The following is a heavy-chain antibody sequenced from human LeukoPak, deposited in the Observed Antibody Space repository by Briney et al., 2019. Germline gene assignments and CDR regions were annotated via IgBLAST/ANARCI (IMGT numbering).Heavy chain of an antibody. J-gene: IGHJ4*02. CDR1: GGTFSSYA. Sequence: SVKVSCKASGGTFSSYAISWVRQAPGQGLEWMGGITPIFGTANYAQKFQGRVTITADESTSTAYMELSSLRSEDTAVYYCATLRDSYNSRGWGQGTLVTVSS. V-gene: IGHV1-69*13. CDR3: ATLRDSYNSRG. D-gene: IGHD5-24*01. CDR2: ITPIFGTA.